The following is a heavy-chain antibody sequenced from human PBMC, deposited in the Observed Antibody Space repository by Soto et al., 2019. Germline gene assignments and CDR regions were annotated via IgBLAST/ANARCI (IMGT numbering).Heavy chain of an antibody. V-gene: IGHV4-59*01. CDR2: IYYSGST. CDR1: GGSISSYY. D-gene: IGHD3-3*01. Sequence: SETLSLTCTVSGGSISSYYWSWIRQPPGKGLDWIGYIYYSGSTNYNPSLKSRVTISVDTSKNQFSLKLSSVTAADTAVYYCARDRSFWSGYSFDPWGQGTLVTVSS. CDR3: ARDRSFWSGYSFDP. J-gene: IGHJ5*02.